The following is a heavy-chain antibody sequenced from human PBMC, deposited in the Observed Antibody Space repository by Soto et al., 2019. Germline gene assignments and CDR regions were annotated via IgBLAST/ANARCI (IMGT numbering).Heavy chain of an antibody. CDR1: GGTFSSYA. D-gene: IGHD6-13*01. V-gene: IGHV1-69*01. Sequence: QVQLVQSGAEVKKPGSSVKVSCKASGGTFSSYAISWVRQAPGQGLEWMGGTIPIFGTANYAQKFQGRVTITADESTSTAYMELSSLRSEDTAVYYCARGSLIAAAGTNWFDPWGQGTLVTVSS. CDR3: ARGSLIAAAGTNWFDP. CDR2: TIPIFGTA. J-gene: IGHJ5*02.